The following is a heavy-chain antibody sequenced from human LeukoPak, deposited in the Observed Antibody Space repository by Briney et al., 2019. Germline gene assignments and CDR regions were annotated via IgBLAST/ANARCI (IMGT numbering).Heavy chain of an antibody. CDR3: ARDLFCTNGVCYGDAFDI. CDR1: GFTFSDYY. D-gene: IGHD2-8*01. V-gene: IGHV3-11*06. Sequence: PGGSLRLSCAASGFTFSDYYMSWIRQAPGKGLEWVSYISSASSYTNYADSVKGRFTISRDNAKNSLYLQMNSLRAEDTAVYYCARDLFCTNGVCYGDAFDIWGQGTMVTVSS. CDR2: ISSASSYT. J-gene: IGHJ3*02.